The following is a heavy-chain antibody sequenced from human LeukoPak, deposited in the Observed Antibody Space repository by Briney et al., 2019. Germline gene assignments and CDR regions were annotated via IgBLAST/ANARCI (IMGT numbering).Heavy chain of an antibody. Sequence: SETLSLTCAVYGGSFSRYYWTWIRQPPGKGLEWIGEINHSGSANHNPSLKSRVTISVDASKNQFSLKLSSVTAADTAVYYCARGHQTYYYDSSAYYNFDYWGQGTLVTVSS. J-gene: IGHJ4*02. CDR2: INHSGSA. CDR3: ARGHQTYYYDSSAYYNFDY. D-gene: IGHD3-22*01. CDR1: GGSFSRYY. V-gene: IGHV4-34*01.